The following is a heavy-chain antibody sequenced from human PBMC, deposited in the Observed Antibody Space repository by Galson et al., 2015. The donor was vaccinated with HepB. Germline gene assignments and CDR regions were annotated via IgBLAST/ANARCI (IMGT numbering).Heavy chain of an antibody. D-gene: IGHD1-26*01. V-gene: IGHV1-8*01. CDR2: MNPNSGNT. CDR3: ARADSGSYYWGDYYYYGMDV. Sequence: SVKVSCKASGYTFTSYDINWVRQATGQGLEWMGWMNPNSGNTGYAQKFQGRVTMTRNTSISTAYMELSSLRSEDTAVYYCARADSGSYYWGDYYYYGMDVWGQGTTVTVSS. CDR1: GYTFTSYD. J-gene: IGHJ6*02.